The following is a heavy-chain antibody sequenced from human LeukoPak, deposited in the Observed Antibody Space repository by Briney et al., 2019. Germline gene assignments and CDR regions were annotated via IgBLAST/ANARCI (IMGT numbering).Heavy chain of an antibody. CDR1: GFTFSNYE. CDR3: ARERGMVRGGDDY. V-gene: IGHV3-48*03. Sequence: PGGSLRLSCAASGFTFSNYEMNWVRLAPGKGLEWISYIRSSGTTMYYADSVKGRFTVSRDNAKSSLYLQMNSLRAEDTAVYYCARERGMVRGGDDYWGQGTLVTVSS. CDR2: IRSSGTTM. D-gene: IGHD3-10*01. J-gene: IGHJ4*02.